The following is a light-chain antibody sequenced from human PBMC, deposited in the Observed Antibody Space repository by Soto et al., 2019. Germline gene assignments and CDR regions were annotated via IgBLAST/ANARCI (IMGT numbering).Light chain of an antibody. Sequence: EIVMTQSPATLSASPGERATLSCRASQSVRSNVAWYQQKPGQAPRLLIYGASTGAPGIPARFSGSGSGTEFTLTVTSLQSEDFAFYYCQQYSNWPLTFGGGTKVDI. CDR3: QQYSNWPLT. J-gene: IGKJ4*01. V-gene: IGKV3-15*01. CDR1: QSVRSN. CDR2: GAS.